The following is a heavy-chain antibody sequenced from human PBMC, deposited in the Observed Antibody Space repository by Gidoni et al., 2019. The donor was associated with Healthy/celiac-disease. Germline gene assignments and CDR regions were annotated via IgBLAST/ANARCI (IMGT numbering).Heavy chain of an antibody. V-gene: IGHV4-34*01. J-gene: IGHJ4*02. D-gene: IGHD3-10*01. CDR2: INHSGST. CDR3: ARGRITMVRGVTYYFDY. Sequence: QVQLQQWGAGLLKPSETLSLTCAVYGGSFSGYYWSWIRQPPGKGLGWIGEINHSGSTNYNPSLKSRVTISVDTSKNQFSLKLSSVTAADTAVYYCARGRITMVRGVTYYFDYWGQGTLVTVSS. CDR1: GGSFSGYY.